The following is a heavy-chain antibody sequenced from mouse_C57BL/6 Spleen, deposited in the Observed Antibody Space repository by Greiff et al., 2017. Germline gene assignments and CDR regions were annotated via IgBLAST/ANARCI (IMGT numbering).Heavy chain of an antibody. CDR1: GYTFTSYG. CDR3: ARSPTGNAMDY. Sequence: VQLQQSGAELARPGASVKLSCKASGYTFTSYGISWVKQRTGQGLEWIGEIYPRSGNTYYNEKFKGKATLTADKSSSTAYMELRSLTSEDSAVYFCARSPTGNAMDYWGQGTSVTVSS. V-gene: IGHV1-81*01. CDR2: IYPRSGNT. J-gene: IGHJ4*01. D-gene: IGHD1-1*01.